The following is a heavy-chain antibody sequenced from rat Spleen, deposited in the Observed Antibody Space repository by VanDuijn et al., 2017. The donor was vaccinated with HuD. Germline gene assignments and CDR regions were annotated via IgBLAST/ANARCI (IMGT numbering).Heavy chain of an antibody. Sequence: EVQLVESGGGPVQPGRSLKLSCVASGFTFNDYWMTWIRQAPTKGLEWVASISTGGGNTYYRDSVKGRFTISRDNAKSTLYLQLDSLRSEDTATYYCATDTFYDGTYYPGGFDYWGQGVMVTVSS. D-gene: IGHD1-12*02. CDR3: ATDTFYDGTYYPGGFDY. V-gene: IGHV5-31*01. CDR2: ISTGGGNT. CDR1: GFTFNDYW. J-gene: IGHJ2*01.